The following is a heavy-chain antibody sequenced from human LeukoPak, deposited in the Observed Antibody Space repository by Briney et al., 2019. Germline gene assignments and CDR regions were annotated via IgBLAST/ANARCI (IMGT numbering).Heavy chain of an antibody. D-gene: IGHD3-22*01. V-gene: IGHV4-59*01. J-gene: IGHJ4*02. Sequence: PSETLSLTCTVSGGSISSYFWSWIRQPPGKGLEWIGHIYYTGSTTYNSSLKSRVTISVDTSKNQYSLKLNSVTAADTAVYYCARFSYDSRGYYFAYWGRGTLVTVS. CDR2: IYYTGST. CDR1: GGSISSYF. CDR3: ARFSYDSRGYYFAY.